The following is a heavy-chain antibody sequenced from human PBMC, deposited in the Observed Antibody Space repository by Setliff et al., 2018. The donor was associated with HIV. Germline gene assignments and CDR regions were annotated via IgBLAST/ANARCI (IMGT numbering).Heavy chain of an antibody. D-gene: IGHD3-3*01. J-gene: IGHJ5*02. CDR3: ARGNTISEVVTTNWLDP. V-gene: IGHV4-39*07. CDR1: GGSFSSSTYS. CDR2: INHSGST. Sequence: LSLTCTVSGGSFSSSTYSWGWIRQPPGMGLEWIGEINHSGSTNYNPSLKSRVTISKDTSKKQISLRLRFVTAADTAVYYCARGNTISEVVTTNWLDPWGQGTLVTVSS.